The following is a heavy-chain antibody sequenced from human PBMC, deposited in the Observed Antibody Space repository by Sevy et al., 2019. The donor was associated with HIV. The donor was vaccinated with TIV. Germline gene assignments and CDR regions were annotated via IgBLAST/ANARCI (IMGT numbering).Heavy chain of an antibody. J-gene: IGHJ5*02. D-gene: IGHD3-22*01. Sequence: ASVKVSCKASGGTFSSYAISWVRQAPGQGLEWMGGIIPIFGTANYAQKFQGRVTITADESTSTAYMELSSLRSEDTAVYYCARDRTIGSSVTQDFDPWGQGTLVTVSS. V-gene: IGHV1-69*13. CDR2: IIPIFGTA. CDR3: ARDRTIGSSVTQDFDP. CDR1: GGTFSSYA.